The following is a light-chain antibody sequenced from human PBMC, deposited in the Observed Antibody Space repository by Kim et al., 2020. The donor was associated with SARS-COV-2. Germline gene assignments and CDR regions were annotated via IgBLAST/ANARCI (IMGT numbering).Light chain of an antibody. J-gene: IGLJ3*02. CDR3: SSRDSRGDQVV. V-gene: IGLV3-19*01. CDR2: GKY. Sequence: SSELTQDPAVSVALGQPVRLTCQGDSLRKCYATWYQQRPGQAPTLVLYGKYDRPSGIPDRFSGSASGNTASLTITGAQAEDEGDYYCSSRDSRGDQVVFG. CDR1: SLRKCY.